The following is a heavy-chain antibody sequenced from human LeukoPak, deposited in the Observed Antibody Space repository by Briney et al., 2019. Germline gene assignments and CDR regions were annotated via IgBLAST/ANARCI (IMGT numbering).Heavy chain of an antibody. Sequence: SETLSLTCTVSGGSISSYYWSWIRQPPGKGLEWIGYIYYTGSTNYNPSLKSRVTMSVDTSKNQFSLNLYSVSAADTAVYYCAGHSDYWGQGTLVTVSS. J-gene: IGHJ4*02. V-gene: IGHV4-59*08. CDR1: GGSISSYY. CDR3: AGHSDY. CDR2: IYYTGST.